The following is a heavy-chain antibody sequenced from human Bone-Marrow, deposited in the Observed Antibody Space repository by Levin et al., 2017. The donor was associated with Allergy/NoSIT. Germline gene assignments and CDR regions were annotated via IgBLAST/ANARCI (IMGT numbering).Heavy chain of an antibody. V-gene: IGHV3-21*06. Sequence: PGGSLRLSCAASGFTFSSYSMNWVRQAPGKGLEWVASISSSGTYIQYAESLKGRLTISRDNAQNSLYLEVNSLRVDDTALYYCARDSLGGQRSGTEGFDYWGQGALVTVSS. CDR1: GFTFSSYS. D-gene: IGHD3-16*01. CDR2: ISSSGTYI. J-gene: IGHJ4*02. CDR3: ARDSLGGQRSGTEGFDY.